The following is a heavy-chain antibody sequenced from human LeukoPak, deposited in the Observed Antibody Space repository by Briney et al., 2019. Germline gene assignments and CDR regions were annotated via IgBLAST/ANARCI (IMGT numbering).Heavy chain of an antibody. Sequence: GGSLRLSCAVSGFTFSSYWMHWVRQAPGKALVWVSRIDRDGSRINYADSVKGRFTISRDNSKNTLYLQMNSLRAEDTAVYYCARVTSWYDDYAGFDYWGQGTLVTVSS. CDR3: ARVTSWYDDYAGFDY. D-gene: IGHD6-13*01. CDR1: GFTFSSYW. V-gene: IGHV3-74*01. CDR2: IDRDGSRI. J-gene: IGHJ4*02.